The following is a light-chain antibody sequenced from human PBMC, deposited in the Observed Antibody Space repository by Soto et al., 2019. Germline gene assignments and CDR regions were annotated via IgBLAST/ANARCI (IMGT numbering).Light chain of an antibody. V-gene: IGLV2-14*01. CDR2: EVS. CDR3: TSYTRTSTYV. CDR1: SSDVGAYNY. J-gene: IGLJ1*01. Sequence: QSALTQPASVSGSPGQSITISCTGSSSDVGAYNYVSWYQQHPGKVPKLLIYEVSDRPSGISNRFSGSKSGNTASLTISGLKAEDDADYYCTSYTRTSTYVFGTGTKLTVL.